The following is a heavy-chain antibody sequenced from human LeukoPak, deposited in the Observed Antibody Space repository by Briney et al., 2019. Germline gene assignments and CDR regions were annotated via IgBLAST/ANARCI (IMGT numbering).Heavy chain of an antibody. V-gene: IGHV4-61*02. D-gene: IGHD6-6*01. Sequence: SETLSLTCTVSGGSISSGSYYWSWIRQPAGKGLEWIGRIYTSGSTNYNPSLKSRVTISVDTSKNQFSLKLSSVTAADTAVYYCARAPLKYSSSTYYFDYLGQGTLVTVSS. J-gene: IGHJ4*02. CDR2: IYTSGST. CDR3: ARAPLKYSSSTYYFDY. CDR1: GGSISSGSYY.